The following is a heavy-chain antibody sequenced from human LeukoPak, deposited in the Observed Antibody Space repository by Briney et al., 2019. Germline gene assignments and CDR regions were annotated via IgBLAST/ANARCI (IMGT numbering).Heavy chain of an antibody. CDR2: VYHTGHT. CDR1: GDSISGYY. J-gene: IGHJ4*02. CDR3: ARHRFGHLFDY. V-gene: IGHV4-59*01. D-gene: IGHD3-16*01. Sequence: SETLSLTCTVSGDSISGYYWSWIRQPPGKGLGWIGYVYHTGHTHYSPSLKSRVTVSLDTSRNQVSLILSSVTAADTAVYYCARHRFGHLFDYWGQGTLVFVSS.